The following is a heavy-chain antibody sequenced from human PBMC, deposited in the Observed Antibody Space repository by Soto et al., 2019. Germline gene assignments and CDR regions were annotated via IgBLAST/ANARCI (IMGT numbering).Heavy chain of an antibody. D-gene: IGHD6-25*01. CDR2: IYYGGST. V-gene: IGHV4-59*01. CDR3: ARLISGSGSSGYGIDS. CDR1: GGSIGSYC. J-gene: IGHJ4*02. Sequence: SETLSLTYTVAGGSIGSYCGSWIRQPAGKGLEWTGYIYYGGSTNYNSSLKGRVTRSVDTSKNQFSLKLSSVTAADTAVYYCARLISGSGSSGYGIDSWGQGTLVTV.